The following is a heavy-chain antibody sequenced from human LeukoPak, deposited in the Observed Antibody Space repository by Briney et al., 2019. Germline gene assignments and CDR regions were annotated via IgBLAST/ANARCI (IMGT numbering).Heavy chain of an antibody. CDR2: ISWNSGSI. D-gene: IGHD3-16*01. Sequence: GGSLRLSCAASGFTFDDYAMHWVRQAPGKGLEWVSGISWNSGSIGYADSVKGRFTISRDNAKNSLYLQMNSLRAEDTAVYYCARDLYVWGSYYPPFDNWFDPWGQGTLVTVSS. CDR1: GFTFDDYA. J-gene: IGHJ5*02. CDR3: ARDLYVWGSYYPPFDNWFDP. V-gene: IGHV3-9*01.